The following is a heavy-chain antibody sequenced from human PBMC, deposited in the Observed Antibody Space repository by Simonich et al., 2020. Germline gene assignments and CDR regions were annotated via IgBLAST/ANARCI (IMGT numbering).Heavy chain of an antibody. CDR2: ISGRGGST. V-gene: IGHV3-23*01. J-gene: IGHJ4*02. CDR1: GFTFSSYA. Sequence: EVQLLESGGGLVQPGGSLRLSCAASGFTFSSYAMCWVRQAQGKGMWGVYAISGRGGSTYYADSVKFRFTRSRDNSKTTLYLQMNSLRAEDTAVYYCATYYFDYWGQGTLVTVPS. CDR3: ATYYFDY.